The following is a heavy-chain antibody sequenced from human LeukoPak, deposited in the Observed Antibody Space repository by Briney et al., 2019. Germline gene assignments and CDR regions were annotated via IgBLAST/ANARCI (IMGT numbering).Heavy chain of an antibody. J-gene: IGHJ6*02. Sequence: SQTLSLTCTVSGGSISSGSYYWSWIRQPAGKGLEWIGRIYTSGSTNYNPSLKSRVTISVDTSKNQFSLKLSSVTAADTAVYYCASAEALSSYYYYHGMDVWGQGTTVTVSS. CDR2: IYTSGST. CDR1: GGSISSGSYY. D-gene: IGHD3-10*01. V-gene: IGHV4-61*02. CDR3: ASAEALSSYYYYHGMDV.